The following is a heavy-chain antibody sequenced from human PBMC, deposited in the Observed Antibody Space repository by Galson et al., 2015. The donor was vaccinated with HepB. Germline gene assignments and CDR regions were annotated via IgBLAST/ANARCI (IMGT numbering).Heavy chain of an antibody. J-gene: IGHJ4*02. Sequence: PALVKPTQTLTLTCTFSGFSLSTSGMCVSWIRQPPGKALEWLARIDWDDDKYYSTSLKTRLTISKDTSKNQVVPTMTNMDPVDTATYYCARTNYYDSSGYYYPVFDYWGQGTLVTVSS. CDR1: GFSLSTSGMC. D-gene: IGHD3-22*01. CDR3: ARTNYYDSSGYYYPVFDY. V-gene: IGHV2-70*11. CDR2: IDWDDDK.